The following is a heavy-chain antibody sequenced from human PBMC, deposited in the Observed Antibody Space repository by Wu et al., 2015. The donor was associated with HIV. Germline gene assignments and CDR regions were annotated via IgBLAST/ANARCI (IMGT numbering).Heavy chain of an antibody. CDR1: GGTFSSYA. V-gene: IGHV1-69*13. Sequence: QVQLVQSGAEVKKPGSSVKVSCKASGGTFSSYAFSWVRQAPGRGLEWMGRIIPISGTTNYAQKFQGRVTITADESTSTAYMKLNSLTFEDTAVYYCARDRTWDEDLWGQGTMVTVSA. D-gene: IGHD1-26*01. CDR2: IIPISGTT. J-gene: IGHJ5*02. CDR3: ARDRTWDEDL.